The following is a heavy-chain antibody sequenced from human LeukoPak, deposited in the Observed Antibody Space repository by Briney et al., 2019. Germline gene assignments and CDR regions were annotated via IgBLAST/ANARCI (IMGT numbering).Heavy chain of an antibody. V-gene: IGHV4-38-2*02. Sequence: SETLSLTCTVSGYSISSGYYWGWIRQPPGKGLEGIGSIYHSGSTYYNPSLKSRVTISVDTSKTQFSLKLSSVTAADTAVYYCASLGTGGWFDPWGQGTLVTVSS. CDR2: IYHSGST. CDR1: GYSISSGYY. CDR3: ASLGTGGWFDP. J-gene: IGHJ5*02. D-gene: IGHD1-26*01.